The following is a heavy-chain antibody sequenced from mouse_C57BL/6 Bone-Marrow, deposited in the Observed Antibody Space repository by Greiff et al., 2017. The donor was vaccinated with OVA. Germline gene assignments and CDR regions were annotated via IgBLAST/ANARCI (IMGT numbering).Heavy chain of an antibody. J-gene: IGHJ3*01. CDR1: CYTFTSYG. CDR2: IYPRRGNT. D-gene: IGHD4-1*01. V-gene: IGHV1-81*01. CDR3: ANWDWFAY. Sequence: VQLVESGAELARPGASVKLSCKASCYTFTSYGISWVKQRTGQGLEWIGEIYPRRGNTYYNEKFKGKATLTADKSSSTAYMELRSLTSDDSAVYFCANWDWFAYWGQGTLVTVSA.